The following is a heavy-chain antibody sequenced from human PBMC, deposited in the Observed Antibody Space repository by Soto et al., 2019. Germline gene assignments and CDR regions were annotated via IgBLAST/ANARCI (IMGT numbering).Heavy chain of an antibody. CDR3: STYTSLDY. D-gene: IGHD2-2*02. CDR1: GFTVSNNY. Sequence: EVQLVETGGGLIQPGGSLRLSCAASGFTVSNNYMSWVRQAPGKGLEWVSLIYSGGSTFYADSVKGRFTISRDNSKNTLFLQMNSLRAEETAVYFCSTYTSLDYWGQGTLVTVSS. J-gene: IGHJ4*02. CDR2: IYSGGST. V-gene: IGHV3-53*02.